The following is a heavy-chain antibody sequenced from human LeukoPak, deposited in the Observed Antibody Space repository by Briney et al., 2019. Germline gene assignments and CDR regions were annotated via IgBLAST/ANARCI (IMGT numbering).Heavy chain of an antibody. Sequence: SETLSLTCTVSGGSISSYYWSWIRQPPGKGLEWIGYIYTSGSTNYNPSLKSRVTISVDTSKNQFSLELSSVTAADTAVYYCASTYSSSWFGYYYYYMDVWGKGTTVTVSS. CDR3: ASTYSSSWFGYYYYYMDV. CDR2: IYTSGST. CDR1: GGSISSYY. V-gene: IGHV4-4*09. J-gene: IGHJ6*03. D-gene: IGHD6-13*01.